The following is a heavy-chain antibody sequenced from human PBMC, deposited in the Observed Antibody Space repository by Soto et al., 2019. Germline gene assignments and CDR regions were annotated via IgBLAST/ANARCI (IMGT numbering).Heavy chain of an antibody. D-gene: IGHD2-8*01. V-gene: IGHV4-30-2*01. CDR3: TRGVLA. CDR2: ISPSGSP. J-gene: IGHJ5*02. CDR1: RGSVSSGGYS. Sequence: SETLSLTCSVSRGSVSSGGYSWSWIRQAPGKGLEWIGFISPSGSPAYNPSLKSRVSISVDTSNNQISLELSSVTAADTAVYYCTRGVLAWGPGTLVTVSP.